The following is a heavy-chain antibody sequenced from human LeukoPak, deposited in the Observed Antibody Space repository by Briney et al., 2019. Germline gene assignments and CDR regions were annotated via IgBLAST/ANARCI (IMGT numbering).Heavy chain of an antibody. CDR3: ARGGSSSWFLPFDY. D-gene: IGHD6-13*01. V-gene: IGHV3-30*01. CDR1: GFTFSSYT. J-gene: IGHJ4*02. CDR2: ISYDGSNK. Sequence: GGSLRHSSAASGFTFSSYTIHWGRQAPGKGLERVAVISYDGSNKYYADSVKGRFTISRDNSKNTLYLQMNSLRAEDTAVYYCARGGSSSWFLPFDYWGQGTLVTVSS.